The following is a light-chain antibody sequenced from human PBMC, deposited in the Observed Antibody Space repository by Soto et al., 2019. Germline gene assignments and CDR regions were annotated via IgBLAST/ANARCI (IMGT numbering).Light chain of an antibody. CDR3: QQRSNWPIT. CDR1: QSVSSY. V-gene: IGKV3-11*01. Sequence: EIVLTQSPATLSLSPGERATLSCRASQSVSSYLAWYQQKPGQAPRLLIYDASNRDTGIPARFSGSWSGTDFTLPLSRLEPEDFEVYYCQQRSNWPITFGQGTRLEIK. J-gene: IGKJ5*01. CDR2: DAS.